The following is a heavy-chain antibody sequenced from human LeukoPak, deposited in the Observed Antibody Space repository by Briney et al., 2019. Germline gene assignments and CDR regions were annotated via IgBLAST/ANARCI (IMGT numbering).Heavy chain of an antibody. CDR3: ARYSYDILTGYPKGWFDP. J-gene: IGHJ5*02. CDR1: GGSISSYY. Sequence: PSETLSLTCTVSGGSISSYYWSWIRQPPGKGLEWIGYIYYSGSTNYNSSFKSRVTISIDTSKNQFSLKLSSVTAADTAVYYCARYSYDILTGYPKGWFDPWGQGTLVTVSS. CDR2: IYYSGST. V-gene: IGHV4-59*01. D-gene: IGHD3-9*01.